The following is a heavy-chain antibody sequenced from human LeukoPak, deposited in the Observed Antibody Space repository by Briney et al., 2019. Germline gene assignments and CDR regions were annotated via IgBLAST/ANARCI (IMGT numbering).Heavy chain of an antibody. Sequence: ASVKVSCKVSGYTLTELSMHWVRQAPGKGLEWMGGFDPEDGEAIYAQKFRGRVTMTEDTSADTAYMELSSLRSEDTAVYYCATGYYDSSGYYSRNWFDPWGQGTLVTVSS. CDR2: FDPEDGEA. CDR1: GYTLTELS. D-gene: IGHD3-22*01. V-gene: IGHV1-24*01. J-gene: IGHJ5*02. CDR3: ATGYYDSSGYYSRNWFDP.